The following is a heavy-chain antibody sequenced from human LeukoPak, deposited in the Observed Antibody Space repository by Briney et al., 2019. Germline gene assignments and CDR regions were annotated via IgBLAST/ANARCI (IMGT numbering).Heavy chain of an antibody. V-gene: IGHV1-46*01. J-gene: IGHJ4*02. Sequence: ASVKVSCKASGYTFTMYYIHWVRQAPGQGLEWMGVISPTDGATTYAQRFQGRVTMTRDMSTTTVYMDLRSLRSDDTAVYYCARGLRFLEWLSCFDYWGQGTLVTVSS. CDR3: ARGLRFLEWLSCFDY. D-gene: IGHD3-3*01. CDR2: ISPTDGAT. CDR1: GYTFTMYY.